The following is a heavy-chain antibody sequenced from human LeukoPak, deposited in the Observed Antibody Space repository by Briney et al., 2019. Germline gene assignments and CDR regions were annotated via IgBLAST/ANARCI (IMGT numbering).Heavy chain of an antibody. CDR1: GFSFSSYG. V-gene: IGHV3-7*01. D-gene: IGHD1-14*01. Sequence: GGSLRLSCAGSGFSFSSYGMHWVRQAPGKGLEWVANINQDGSEKYYVDSVKGRFTISRDNAKNSLYLQMNSLRAEDTAVYYCARETGYWGQGTLVTVSS. CDR3: ARETGY. J-gene: IGHJ4*02. CDR2: INQDGSEK.